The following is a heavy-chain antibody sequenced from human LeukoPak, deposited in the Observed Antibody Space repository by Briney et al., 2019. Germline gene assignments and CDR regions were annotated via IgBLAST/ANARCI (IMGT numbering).Heavy chain of an antibody. CDR2: IYSGGST. J-gene: IGHJ3*02. Sequence: GGSLRLSCAASGFTFSSYGMHWVRQAPGKGLEWVSVIYSGGSTYYADSVKGRFTIPRDNSKNTLYLQMNSLRAEDTAVYYCARGYYDSSGYYFGAFDIWGQGTMVTVSS. CDR1: GFTFSSYG. D-gene: IGHD3-22*01. CDR3: ARGYYDSSGYYFGAFDI. V-gene: IGHV3-53*01.